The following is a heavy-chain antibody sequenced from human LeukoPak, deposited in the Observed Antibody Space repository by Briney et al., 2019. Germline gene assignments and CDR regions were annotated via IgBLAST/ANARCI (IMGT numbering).Heavy chain of an antibody. CDR1: GFTFSSYA. V-gene: IGHV3-23*01. Sequence: GGSLRLSCAASGFTFSSYAMSWVRQAPGKGLEWVSAISGSGGSTYYADSVKGRFTTSRDNSKNTLYLQMNSLRAEDTAVYYCAKDRTGYSYGWYYWGQGTLVTVSS. J-gene: IGHJ4*02. CDR2: ISGSGGST. CDR3: AKDRTGYSYGWYY. D-gene: IGHD5-18*01.